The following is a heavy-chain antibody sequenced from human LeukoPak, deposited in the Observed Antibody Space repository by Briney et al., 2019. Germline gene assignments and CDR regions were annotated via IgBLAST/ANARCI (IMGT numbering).Heavy chain of an antibody. V-gene: IGHV4-34*01. Sequence: SETLSLTCAVYGGSFSGYYWSWTRQPPGKGLEWIGEINHSGSTNYNPSLKSRVTISVDTSKNQFSLKLSSVTAADTAVYYCARGKGEWLRLAPHFDYWGQGTLVTVSS. J-gene: IGHJ4*02. CDR3: ARGKGEWLRLAPHFDY. CDR2: INHSGST. CDR1: GGSFSGYY. D-gene: IGHD5-12*01.